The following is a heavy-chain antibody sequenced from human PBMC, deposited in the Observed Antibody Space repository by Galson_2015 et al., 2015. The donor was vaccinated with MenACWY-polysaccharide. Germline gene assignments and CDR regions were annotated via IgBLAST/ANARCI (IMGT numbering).Heavy chain of an antibody. D-gene: IGHD1-26*01. J-gene: IGHJ6*03. Sequence: SLRLSCAASEFTFNYYGMQWVRQAPGKGLEWVALIWYDGSNKYYADSVKGRFTISRDNSKNTLYLQMNSLRAEDMAVYYCARAKGGAATVLDYYMDVWDKGTTVTVSS. V-gene: IGHV3-33*01. CDR2: IWYDGSNK. CDR3: ARAKGGAATVLDYYMDV. CDR1: EFTFNYYG.